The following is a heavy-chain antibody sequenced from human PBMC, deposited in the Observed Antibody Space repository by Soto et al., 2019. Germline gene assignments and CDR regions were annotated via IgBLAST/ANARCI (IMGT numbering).Heavy chain of an antibody. CDR3: ARGVGATYYFDY. J-gene: IGHJ4*02. Sequence: GGSLRLSCAASGFTFSSYWMSWVRQAPGKGLEWISYITGISNTIYYADSVKGRFTISRDNAKNSLYLQMNSLRAEETAVYYCARGVGATYYFDYWGQGTLVTVSS. D-gene: IGHD1-26*01. CDR2: ITGISNTI. CDR1: GFTFSSYW. V-gene: IGHV3-48*04.